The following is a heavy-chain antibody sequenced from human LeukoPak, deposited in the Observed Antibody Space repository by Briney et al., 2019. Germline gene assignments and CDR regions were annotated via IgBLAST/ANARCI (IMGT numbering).Heavy chain of an antibody. CDR3: ARANSATIPGVDP. CDR2: ISGHGRST. CDR1: GFTFNTYA. J-gene: IGHJ5*02. V-gene: IGHV3-23*01. D-gene: IGHD1-26*01. Sequence: PGGSLRLSCAASGFTFNTYAMNWVRQAPGKGLEWVSAISGHGRSTYYADSVKGRFTISRDNSKNTLYLQMNSLTAEDTAVYYCARANSATIPGVDPWGQGTLVTVSS.